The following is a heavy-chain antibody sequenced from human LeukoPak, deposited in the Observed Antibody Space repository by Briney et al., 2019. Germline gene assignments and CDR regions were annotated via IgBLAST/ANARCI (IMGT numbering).Heavy chain of an antibody. CDR2: INHSGST. CDR3: ARGRIMITFGGVIADRGLDY. Sequence: SETLFLTCAVYGGSFSGYYWSWIRQPPGKGLEWIGEINHSGSTNYNPSLKSRVTISVDTSKNQFSLKLSSVTAADTAVYYCARGRIMITFGGVIADRGLDYWGQGTLVTVSS. J-gene: IGHJ4*02. CDR1: GGSFSGYY. D-gene: IGHD3-16*02. V-gene: IGHV4-34*01.